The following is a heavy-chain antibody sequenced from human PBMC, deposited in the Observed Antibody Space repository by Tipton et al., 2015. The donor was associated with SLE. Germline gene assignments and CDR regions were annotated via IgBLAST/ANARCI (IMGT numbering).Heavy chain of an antibody. CDR2: INYSVST. CDR3: ARGAGDWSAYPTYFEY. Sequence: TLSLTCAVYGGSLNGYYWTWIRQSPGKGLEWIGEINYSVSTNYNPSLKSRVTISVDTSKNQFSLKLTSVTAADTAVYYRARGAGDWSAYPTYFEYWGQGMLVTVSS. D-gene: IGHD3-3*01. V-gene: IGHV4-34*01. CDR1: GGSLNGYY. J-gene: IGHJ4*02.